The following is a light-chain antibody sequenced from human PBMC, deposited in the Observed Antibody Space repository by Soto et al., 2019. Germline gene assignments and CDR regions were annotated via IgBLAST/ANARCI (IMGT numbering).Light chain of an antibody. CDR1: SSDVGTYDY. Sequence: QSALTQPRSVSGSPGQSVTISCTGTSSDVGTYDYVSWYQQHPGKPPKLIIFDVTKRPSGVPDRISGSKSGNTASLTISGLQAEDEADYYCCSYMGFYSWAFGGGTKVTVL. CDR3: CSYMGFYSWA. V-gene: IGLV2-11*01. CDR2: DVT. J-gene: IGLJ2*01.